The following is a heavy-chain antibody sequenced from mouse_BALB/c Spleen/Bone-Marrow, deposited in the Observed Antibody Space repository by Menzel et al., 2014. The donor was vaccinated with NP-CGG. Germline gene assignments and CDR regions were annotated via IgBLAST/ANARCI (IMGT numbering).Heavy chain of an antibody. CDR2: ILPGSGNT. V-gene: IGHV1-9*01. J-gene: IGHJ3*01. CDR3: TRQGFAC. CDR1: GYTFSSYW. Sequence: VQLVESGPELMKPGSSVKISCKATGYTFSSYWIEWVKQRPGHGLERIGEILPGSGNTHYNEKFKGKATFTADTSSNTDDMQRSSLTSEDWAVYYWTRQGFACWGQGTLVSVSA.